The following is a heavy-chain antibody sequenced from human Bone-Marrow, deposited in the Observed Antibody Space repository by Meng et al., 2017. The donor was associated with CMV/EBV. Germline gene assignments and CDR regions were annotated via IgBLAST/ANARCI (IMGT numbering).Heavy chain of an antibody. V-gene: IGHV3-7*01. J-gene: IGHJ4*02. CDR3: ASTSGQ. CDR1: GFSFSGYE. D-gene: IGHD3-16*01. CDR2: IKQDGSAK. Sequence: GGSLRLSCAGSGFSFSGYEMNWVRQAPGKGLEWVATIKQDGSAKYYADSVKGRFTTSTDKAKSSLYLQMNSLRAEDTAVYYCASTSGQWGQGMLVTVSS.